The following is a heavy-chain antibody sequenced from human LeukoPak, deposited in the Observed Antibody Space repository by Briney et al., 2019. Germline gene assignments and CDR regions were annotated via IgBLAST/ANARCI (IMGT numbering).Heavy chain of an antibody. CDR2: INTNTGNP. D-gene: IGHD4-17*01. J-gene: IGHJ5*02. V-gene: IGHV7-4-1*02. Sequence: GASVKVSCKASEYTFTSYAMNWVRQAPGQGLEWMGWINTNTGNPTYAQGFTGRFVFSLDTSVSTAYLQISSLKAEDTAVYYCARVKRSKTVTSSFFDPWGQGTLVTVSS. CDR1: EYTFTSYA. CDR3: ARVKRSKTVTSSFFDP.